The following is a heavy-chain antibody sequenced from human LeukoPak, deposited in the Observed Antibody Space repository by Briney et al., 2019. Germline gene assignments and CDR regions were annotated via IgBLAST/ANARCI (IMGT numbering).Heavy chain of an antibody. D-gene: IGHD2-8*01. CDR3: ARTAANYFDY. V-gene: IGHV4-39*01. CDR1: GGSISSSSYY. J-gene: IGHJ4*02. CDR2: IYYSGST. Sequence: PSETLSLTCTVSGGSISSSSYYWGWIRQPPGKGLEWIGSIYYSGSTHYNPSLKSRVTISVDTSENQFSLRLSSVTAADTAVYYCARTAANYFDYWGQGTLVTVSS.